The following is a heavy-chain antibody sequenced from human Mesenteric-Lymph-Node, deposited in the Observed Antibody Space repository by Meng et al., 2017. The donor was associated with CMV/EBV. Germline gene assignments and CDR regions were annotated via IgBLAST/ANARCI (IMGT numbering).Heavy chain of an antibody. CDR2: MYHSGST. CDR1: GGSVSSSSYY. V-gene: IGHV4-39*07. D-gene: IGHD4-23*01. J-gene: IGHJ5*02. Sequence: QVQLQESGPGLVKPSETLSLTCTVSGGSVSSSSYYWGWIRQSPGKGLDWIGSMYHSGSTFYNPSLKSRVTISVDTSKNQISLKLRSVTAADTAVYYCARDSAGVKGAHWFDPWGQGTLVTVSS. CDR3: ARDSAGVKGAHWFDP.